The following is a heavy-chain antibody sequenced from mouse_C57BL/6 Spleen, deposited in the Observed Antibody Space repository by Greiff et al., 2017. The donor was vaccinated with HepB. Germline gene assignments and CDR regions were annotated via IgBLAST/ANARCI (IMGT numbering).Heavy chain of an antibody. V-gene: IGHV1-55*01. CDR3: ARKGVYYEYDGAWFAY. Sequence: QVQLQQPGAELVKPGASVKMSCKASGYTFTSYWITWVKQRPGQGLEWIGDIYPGSGSTNYNEKFKSKATLTVDTSSSTAYMQLSSLTSEDSAVYYCARKGVYYEYDGAWFAYWGQGTLVTVSA. CDR1: GYTFTSYW. D-gene: IGHD2-4*01. CDR2: IYPGSGST. J-gene: IGHJ3*01.